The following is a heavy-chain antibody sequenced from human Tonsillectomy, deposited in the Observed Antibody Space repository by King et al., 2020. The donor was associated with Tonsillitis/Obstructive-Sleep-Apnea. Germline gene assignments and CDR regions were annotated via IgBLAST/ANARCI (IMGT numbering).Heavy chain of an antibody. CDR1: GGTFRSYV. V-gene: IGHV1-69*01. J-gene: IGHJ4*02. CDR2: IIPIFGTA. D-gene: IGHD3-22*01. Sequence: VQLVQSGAEVKKPGSSVKVSCKASGGTFRSYVISWVRQAPGQGLEWMGGIIPIFGTANYAQKFQGRVTITADESTSTAYMELSSLRSEDTAVYYCAREYYYDSSGYFGYWGQGTLVTVSS. CDR3: AREYYYDSSGYFGY.